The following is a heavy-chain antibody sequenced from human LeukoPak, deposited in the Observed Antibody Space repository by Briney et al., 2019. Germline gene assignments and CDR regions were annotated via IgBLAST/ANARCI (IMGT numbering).Heavy chain of an antibody. V-gene: IGHV3-23*01. CDR2: ISGSGGST. D-gene: IGHD2-21*01. CDR1: GFTFSSYA. J-gene: IGHJ6*03. CDR3: AKVARGVDYYYYYMDV. Sequence: GGSLRLSCAASGFTFSSYAMSWVRQAPGKGLEWVSAISGSGGSTYYADSVKGRFTISRDNSKNTLYLQMNSLRAEDSAVYYCAKVARGVDYYYYYMDVWGKGTTVTVSS.